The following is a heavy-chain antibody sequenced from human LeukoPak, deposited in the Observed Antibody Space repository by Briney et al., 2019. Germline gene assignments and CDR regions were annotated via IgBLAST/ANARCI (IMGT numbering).Heavy chain of an antibody. J-gene: IGHJ5*02. CDR3: ARGATVTTALNWFDP. D-gene: IGHD4-11*01. V-gene: IGHV4-34*01. CDR2: IYYSGST. Sequence: PSETLSLTCAVYGGPFRGFFWSWIRQAPGKGLEWIGSIYYSGSTYYNPSLKSRVTISVDTSKNQFSLKLSSVTAADTAVYYCARGATVTTALNWFDPWGQGTLVTVSS. CDR1: GGPFRGFF.